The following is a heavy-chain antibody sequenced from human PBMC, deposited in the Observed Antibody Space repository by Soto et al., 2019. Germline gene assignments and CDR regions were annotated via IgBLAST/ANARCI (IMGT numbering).Heavy chain of an antibody. CDR1: GGSFSGYY. V-gene: IGHV4-59*01. CDR3: ARAIGQQLPTLD. D-gene: IGHD2-2*01. J-gene: IGHJ4*02. CDR2: IYYTGSS. Sequence: SETLSLTCAVYGGSFSGYYWSWIRQPPGKGLEWIGYIYYTGSSNYNPSLKSRVTISVDTSKNQFSLKLSSVTAADTAVYYCARAIGQQLPTLDWGQGTLVTVSS.